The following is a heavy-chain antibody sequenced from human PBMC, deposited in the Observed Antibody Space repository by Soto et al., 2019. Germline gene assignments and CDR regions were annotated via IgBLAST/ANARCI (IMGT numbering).Heavy chain of an antibody. D-gene: IGHD2-2*01. CDR2: ISYSGST. J-gene: IGHJ4*02. CDR1: GGCIGSGGYY. Sequence: SETLYLTCAVSGGCIGSGGYYWSWIRQHPGKGLEWIGYISYSGSTYYNPSLESRVTISVDTSKNQFSLKLSSVTAADTTVYSSAKNALSSHHIWVQGTLVT. V-gene: IGHV4-31*11. CDR3: AKNALSSHHI.